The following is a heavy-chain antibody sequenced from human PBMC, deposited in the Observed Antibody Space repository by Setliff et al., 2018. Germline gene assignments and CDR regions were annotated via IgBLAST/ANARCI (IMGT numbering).Heavy chain of an antibody. D-gene: IGHD5-12*01. CDR2: IIPIFGTT. V-gene: IGHV1-69*05. CDR1: RGTFSSYG. J-gene: IGHJ6*03. Sequence: SVKVSCKASRGTFSSYGITWVRQAPGQGLVWMGGIIPIFGTTDYAQKFQGRVTITTDESTSTAYMEMSSLRSEDTAVYYCARERGDIVTTTSYYYYLDVWGKGTTVTVSS. CDR3: ARERGDIVTTTSYYYYLDV.